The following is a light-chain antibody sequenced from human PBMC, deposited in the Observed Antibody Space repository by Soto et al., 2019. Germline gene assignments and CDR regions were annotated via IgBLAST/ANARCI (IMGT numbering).Light chain of an antibody. J-gene: IGLJ3*02. V-gene: IGLV1-40*01. Sequence: QSVLTQPPSVSGAPGQRVTNSCTGSSSNIGAGYDVHWYQQLPGTAPKLLIYGNSNRPSGVPDRFSGSKSGTSASLAITGLQAEDEADYYCQSYDSSLSGQGVFGGGTKVTVL. CDR2: GNS. CDR3: QSYDSSLSGQGV. CDR1: SSNIGAGYD.